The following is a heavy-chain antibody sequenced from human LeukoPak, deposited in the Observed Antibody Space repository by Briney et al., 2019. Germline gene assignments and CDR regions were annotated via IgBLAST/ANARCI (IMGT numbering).Heavy chain of an antibody. V-gene: IGHV1-69*06. CDR3: ARGARYQLLTQGYYYMDV. Sequence: GASVKVSCKASGGTFSSYAISWVRQAPGQGLEWMGGIIPIFGTANYAQKFQGRVTITADKSTSTAYMELSSLRSEDTAVYYCARGARYQLLTQGYYYMDVWGKGTTVTVSS. D-gene: IGHD2-2*01. J-gene: IGHJ6*03. CDR1: GGTFSSYA. CDR2: IIPIFGTA.